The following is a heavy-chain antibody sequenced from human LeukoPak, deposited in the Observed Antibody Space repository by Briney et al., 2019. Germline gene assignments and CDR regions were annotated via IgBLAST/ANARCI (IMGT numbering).Heavy chain of an antibody. D-gene: IGHD3-10*01. V-gene: IGHV3-21*04. CDR1: GFTFTAYT. Sequence: GGSLRLSCAASGFTFTAYTMNWVRQAPGKGLEWVASFTSRRNVIYYADSLKGRFTISRDNAKNSLYLQMNSLRAEDTALYYCAKGGGLGYWGQGTLVTVSS. CDR2: FTSRRNVI. CDR3: AKGGGLGY. J-gene: IGHJ4*02.